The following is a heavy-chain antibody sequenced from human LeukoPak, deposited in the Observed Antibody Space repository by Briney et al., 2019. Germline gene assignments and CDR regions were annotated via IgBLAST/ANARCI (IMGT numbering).Heavy chain of an antibody. CDR1: GFTVSSYY. CDR3: ARDNEYSSGYY. J-gene: IGHJ4*02. CDR2: IYSGGST. V-gene: IGHV3-66*02. D-gene: IGHD6-19*01. Sequence: GGSLRLFCAASGFTVSSYYMRWVRQAPGKGLGWVSVIYSGGSTYYADSVKGRFTISRDNSKNTLYLQMPRLRAEDTAVYYCARDNEYSSGYYWGQETLVTVSS.